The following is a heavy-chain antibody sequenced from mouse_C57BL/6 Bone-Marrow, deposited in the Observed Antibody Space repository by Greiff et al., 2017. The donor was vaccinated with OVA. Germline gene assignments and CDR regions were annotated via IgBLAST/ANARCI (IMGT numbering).Heavy chain of an antibody. J-gene: IGHJ1*03. CDR3: ARAYYYGGFDV. Sequence: EVHLVESGGGLVKPGGSLKLSCAASGFTFSSYAMSWVRQTPEKRLEWVATISDGGSYTYYPDNVKGRFTISRDNAKNNLYLQMSHLKSEDAARDYCARAYYYGGFDVWGTGTTVTVSS. D-gene: IGHD1-1*01. V-gene: IGHV5-4*01. CDR2: ISDGGSYT. CDR1: GFTFSSYA.